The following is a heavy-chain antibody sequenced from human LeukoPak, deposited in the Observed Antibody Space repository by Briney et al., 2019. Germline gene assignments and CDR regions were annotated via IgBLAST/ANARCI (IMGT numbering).Heavy chain of an antibody. CDR3: ARDISPSYFGSFDY. J-gene: IGHJ4*02. Sequence: LAGGSLRLSCAASGFTVSSNYMSWVRQAPGKGLEWVSVIYSGGSTYYADSVKGRFTISRDNSKNTLYLQMNSLRAEDTAVYYCARDISPSYFGSFDYWGQGTLVTVSS. CDR1: GFTVSSNY. D-gene: IGHD3-10*01. CDR2: IYSGGST. V-gene: IGHV3-53*05.